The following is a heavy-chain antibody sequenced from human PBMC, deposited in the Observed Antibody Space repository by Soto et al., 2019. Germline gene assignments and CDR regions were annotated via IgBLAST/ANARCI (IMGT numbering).Heavy chain of an antibody. CDR2: INPSGGNT. Sequence: ASVKVSCKASGYTFASYYLHWVRQAPGQGLEWMGIINPSGGNTGYAQNFQGRITMTRNTSRNTAHMELSSLQSEDTAVYYCARERKFDFWRKGLDVWGQGTTVTVSS. CDR1: GYTFASYY. V-gene: IGHV1-46*01. D-gene: IGHD3-3*01. J-gene: IGHJ6*02. CDR3: ARERKFDFWRKGLDV.